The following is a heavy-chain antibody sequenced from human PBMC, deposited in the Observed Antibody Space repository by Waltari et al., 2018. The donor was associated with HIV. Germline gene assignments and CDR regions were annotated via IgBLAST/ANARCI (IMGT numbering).Heavy chain of an antibody. Sequence: QLQLQESGPGLVKPSETLYLTCTVSGGSISSSSYYWGWIRQPPGKGLEWIGSIIYSGSTYYNPSLKSRVTISVDTSKNQFSLKLSSVTAADTAVYYGARSAIVVVPAARNWFDPWGQGTLVTVSS. D-gene: IGHD2-2*01. CDR2: IIYSGST. CDR3: ARSAIVVVPAARNWFDP. CDR1: GGSISSSSYY. V-gene: IGHV4-39*01. J-gene: IGHJ5*02.